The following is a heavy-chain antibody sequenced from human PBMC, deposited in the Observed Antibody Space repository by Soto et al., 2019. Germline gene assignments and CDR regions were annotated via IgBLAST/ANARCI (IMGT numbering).Heavy chain of an antibody. CDR1: GFTFADYA. J-gene: IGHJ3*02. Sequence: LRLSCAASGFTFADYAMHWVRQAPGKGLEWVSGISWNSGSIGYADSVKGRFTISRDNAKNSLYLQMNSLRAEDTALYYCAKDISSSGWYQDAFDIWGQGTMVTVSS. CDR3: AKDISSSGWYQDAFDI. D-gene: IGHD6-19*01. V-gene: IGHV3-9*01. CDR2: ISWNSGSI.